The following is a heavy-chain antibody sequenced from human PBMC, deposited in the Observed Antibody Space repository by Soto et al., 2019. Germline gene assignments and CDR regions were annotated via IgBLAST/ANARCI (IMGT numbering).Heavy chain of an antibody. V-gene: IGHV1-24*01. CDR3: ATVGRWLRLRYYYGMDV. J-gene: IGHJ6*02. D-gene: IGHD5-12*01. CDR2: FDPEDGET. CDR1: GYTLTELS. Sequence: ASVKVSCKVSGYTLTELSMHWVRQAPGKGLEWMGGFDPEDGETIYAQKFQGRVTMTEDTSTDTAYMELSSLRSEDTAVYYCATVGRWLRLRYYYGMDVWGQGTTVTVSS.